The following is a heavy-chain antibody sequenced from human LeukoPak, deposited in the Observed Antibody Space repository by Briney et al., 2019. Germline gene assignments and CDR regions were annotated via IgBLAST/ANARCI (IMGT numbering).Heavy chain of an antibody. V-gene: IGHV1-46*01. CDR2: INPSGGST. D-gene: IGHD2-8*01. J-gene: IGHJ6*02. Sequence: ASVKVSCKASGYNFISYYMHWVRQAPGQGLEWMGIINPSGGSTSYAQKIQDRVTMTRDTSTSTVYMELSSLKSEDTAVYYCAREDVVLVDAVRYYYYGMDVWGQGTTVTVSS. CDR1: GYNFISYY. CDR3: AREDVVLVDAVRYYYYGMDV.